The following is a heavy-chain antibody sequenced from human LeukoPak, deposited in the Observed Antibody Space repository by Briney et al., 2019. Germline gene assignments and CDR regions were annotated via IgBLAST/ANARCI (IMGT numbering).Heavy chain of an antibody. CDR2: IIPIFGTA. CDR1: GYTFTGYY. J-gene: IGHJ4*02. V-gene: IGHV1-69*06. CDR3: ATAPFWDSSGYYDPYYFDY. Sequence: GASVKVSCKASGYTFTGYYMHWVRQAPGQGLEWMGGIIPIFGTANYAPKFQARVTITADKSTNTAYMELTSLRSDDTAVYYCATAPFWDSSGYYDPYYFDYWGQGTLVTVSS. D-gene: IGHD3-22*01.